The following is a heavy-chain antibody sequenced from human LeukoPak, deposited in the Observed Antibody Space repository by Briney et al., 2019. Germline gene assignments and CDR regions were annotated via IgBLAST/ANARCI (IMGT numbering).Heavy chain of an antibody. J-gene: IGHJ5*02. CDR2: ISPSGGST. D-gene: IGHD6-19*01. CDR1: GYTFTSNY. Sequence: ASVKVSCKAFGYTFTSNYMRWVRQAPGQGPEWMGVISPSGGSTTYAQKFQGRVTLTRDMSTSTDYLELSSLRSEDTAVYYCAKDRGIVVAGANTNYFDPWGQGTLVTVSS. V-gene: IGHV1-46*01. CDR3: AKDRGIVVAGANTNYFDP.